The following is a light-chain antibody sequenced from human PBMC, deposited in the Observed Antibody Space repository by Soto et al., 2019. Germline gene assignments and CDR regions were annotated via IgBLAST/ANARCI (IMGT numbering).Light chain of an antibody. CDR1: QSVKSSY. CDR3: QKRSNWPPIT. Sequence: EIVLTQSPGTLSLSPGERATLPCRASQSVKSSYLAWYQHKPGQAPRLLIYDASNRATGIPARFSGSGSGTDFTLTISRLEPEDFAVYYCQKRSNWPPITFGQGTRLEI. J-gene: IGKJ5*01. V-gene: IGKV3D-20*02. CDR2: DAS.